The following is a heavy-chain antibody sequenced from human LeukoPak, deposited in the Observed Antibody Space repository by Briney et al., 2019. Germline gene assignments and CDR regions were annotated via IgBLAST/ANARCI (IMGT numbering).Heavy chain of an antibody. D-gene: IGHD6-19*01. J-gene: IGHJ4*02. V-gene: IGHV1-69*02. CDR1: GGTFSSYT. Sequence: SVKVSCKASGGTFSSYTISWVRQAPGQGLEWMGRIIPILGIANYAQKFQGRVTITADKSTSTAYMELSSLRSEDTAVYYCASTDSGGWYYFDYWGQGTLVTVSS. CDR3: ASTDSGGWYYFDY. CDR2: IIPILGIA.